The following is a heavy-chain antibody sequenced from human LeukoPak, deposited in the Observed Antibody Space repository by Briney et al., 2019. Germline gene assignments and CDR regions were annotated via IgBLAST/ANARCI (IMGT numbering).Heavy chain of an antibody. D-gene: IGHD4-23*01. CDR2: INPSGGST. CDR1: GYTFTSYY. J-gene: IGHJ4*02. V-gene: IGHV1-46*01. CDR3: ATDNIANGGKLLSPGYYFDY. Sequence: ASVKVSCKASGYTFTSYYMHWVRQAPGQGLEWMGIINPSGGSTSYAQKFQGRVTMTRDTSTSTVYMELSSLRSEDTAVYYCATDNIANGGKLLSPGYYFDYWGQGTLVTVSS.